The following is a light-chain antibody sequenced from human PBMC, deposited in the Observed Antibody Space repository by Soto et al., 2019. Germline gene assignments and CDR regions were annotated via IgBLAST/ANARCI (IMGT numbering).Light chain of an antibody. V-gene: IGLV2-14*01. CDR2: DVS. CDR1: SSDVGDYNY. Sequence: QSALTQPASVSGSPGQSITISCTGTSSDVGDYNYVSWYQQHPGKAPKLMIFDVSNRPSGVSNRFSGSKSGNTASLTISGLQAEDEADYYCSSYTSSSTRVFGTGPRSPS. J-gene: IGLJ1*01. CDR3: SSYTSSSTRV.